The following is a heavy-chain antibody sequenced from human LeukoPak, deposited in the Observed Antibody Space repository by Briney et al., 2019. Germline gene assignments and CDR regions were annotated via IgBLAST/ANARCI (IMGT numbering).Heavy chain of an antibody. J-gene: IGHJ4*02. Sequence: PSETLSLTCTVSGYSISSGYYWGWIRQPPGKGLEWIGSIYHSGSTYYNPSLKSRVTISVDTSKNQFSLKLSSVTAADTAVYYCARDSGAATYYDSSGYYYFDYWGQGTLVTVSS. CDR2: IYHSGST. CDR1: GYSISSGYY. V-gene: IGHV4-38-2*02. CDR3: ARDSGAATYYDSSGYYYFDY. D-gene: IGHD3-22*01.